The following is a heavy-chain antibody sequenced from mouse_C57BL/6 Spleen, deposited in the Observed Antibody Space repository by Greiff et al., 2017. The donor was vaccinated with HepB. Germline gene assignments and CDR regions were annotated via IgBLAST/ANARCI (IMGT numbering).Heavy chain of an antibody. D-gene: IGHD1-1*01. Sequence: EVKLMESEGGLVQPGSSMKLSCTASGFTFSDYYMAWVRQVPEKGLEWVANINYDGSSTYYLDSLKSRFIISRDNAKNNLYLQMSSLKSEDTATYYCARGSPYYFDYWGQGTTLTVSS. J-gene: IGHJ2*01. V-gene: IGHV5-16*01. CDR2: INYDGSST. CDR3: ARGSPYYFDY. CDR1: GFTFSDYY.